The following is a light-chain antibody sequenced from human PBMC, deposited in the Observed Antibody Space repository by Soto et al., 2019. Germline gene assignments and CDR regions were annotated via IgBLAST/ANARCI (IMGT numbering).Light chain of an antibody. CDR3: QQYGSSPIT. CDR2: GAS. J-gene: IGKJ5*01. Sequence: EIVLTHSPGTLSLSPLERATLSCRASQSVSNNYLAWYQQKPGQAPRLLIYGASTRATGIPARFSGSGSGTDFTLTISRLEPEDFAVYYCQQYGSSPITFGQGTRLE. V-gene: IGKV3-20*01. CDR1: QSVSNNY.